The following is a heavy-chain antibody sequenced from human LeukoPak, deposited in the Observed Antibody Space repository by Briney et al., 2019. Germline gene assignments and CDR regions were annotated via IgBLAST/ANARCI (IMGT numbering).Heavy chain of an antibody. D-gene: IGHD6-13*01. J-gene: IGHJ4*02. Sequence: SETLSLTCTVSGGSISSSSYYWGWIRQPPGKGLEWIGSIYYSGSTYYNPSLKSRVTMSVDTSKNQFSLKLSSVTAADTAVYYCARGVVAAAGGYYFDYWGQGTLVTVSS. V-gene: IGHV4-39*07. CDR2: IYYSGST. CDR3: ARGVVAAAGGYYFDY. CDR1: GGSISSSSYY.